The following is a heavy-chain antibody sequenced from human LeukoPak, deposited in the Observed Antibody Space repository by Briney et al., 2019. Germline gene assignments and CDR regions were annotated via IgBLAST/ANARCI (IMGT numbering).Heavy chain of an antibody. CDR1: GFTFSSYA. CDR2: ISYDGSNK. D-gene: IGHD3-10*01. J-gene: IGHJ6*02. Sequence: GGSLRLSCAASGFTFSSYAMHWVRQAPGKGLEWVAVISYDGSNKYYADSVKGRFTISRDNSKNTLYLQMNSLRAEDTAVYYCAKDIITMVRGVIRHYYYYGMDVWGQRTTVTVSS. CDR3: AKDIITMVRGVIRHYYYYGMDV. V-gene: IGHV3-30-3*01.